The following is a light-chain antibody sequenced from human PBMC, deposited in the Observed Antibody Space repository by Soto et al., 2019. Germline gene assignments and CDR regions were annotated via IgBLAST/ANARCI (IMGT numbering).Light chain of an antibody. Sequence: QSALTQPPSVSGAPGQRVTISCTGSSSNIGAGYDVHWYQQLPGTAPKLLIYGNSNRPSGVPDRFSGSKSGTSASLAITGLQAEDEADYYCQSYDSSLSEGVFGTGTKLTVL. CDR2: GNS. CDR1: SSNIGAGYD. V-gene: IGLV1-40*01. CDR3: QSYDSSLSEGV. J-gene: IGLJ1*01.